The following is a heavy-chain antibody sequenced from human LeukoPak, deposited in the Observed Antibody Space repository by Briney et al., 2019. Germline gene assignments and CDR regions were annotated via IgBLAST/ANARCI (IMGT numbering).Heavy chain of an antibody. V-gene: IGHV4-61*02. J-gene: IGHJ6*03. Sequence: PSETLSLTCTVSGGSISSSSYYWGWIRQPAGKGLEWIGRIYTSGSTHYNPSLKSRVTISVDTSKNQFSLKLSSVTAADTAVYYCARTVKRYYYYYYMDVWGKGTTVTVSS. D-gene: IGHD1-1*01. CDR2: IYTSGST. CDR1: GGSISSSSYY. CDR3: ARTVKRYYYYYYMDV.